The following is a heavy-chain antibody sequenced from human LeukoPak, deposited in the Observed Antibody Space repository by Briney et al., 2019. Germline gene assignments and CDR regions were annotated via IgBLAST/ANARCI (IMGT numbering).Heavy chain of an antibody. V-gene: IGHV4-38-2*01. Sequence: SETLSLTCAVSGYSISSGYYWGWIRQPPGKGLEWIGSIYHSGSTYYNPSLKSRVTISVDTSKNQFSLKLSSVTAADTAVYYCARLSVAAAGTWGHGTMVTVSS. D-gene: IGHD6-13*01. CDR2: IYHSGST. CDR3: ARLSVAAAGT. CDR1: GYSISSGYY. J-gene: IGHJ3*01.